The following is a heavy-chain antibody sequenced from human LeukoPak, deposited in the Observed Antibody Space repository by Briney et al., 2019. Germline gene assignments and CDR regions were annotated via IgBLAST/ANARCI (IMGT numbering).Heavy chain of an antibody. CDR2: IYYSGST. J-gene: IGHJ5*02. Sequence: KPSETLSLTCTVSGGSIYSRSNYWAWIRQPPGKGLEWIGSIYYSGSTYYNPSLKSRVTISVDTSKNQFSLKLSSVTAADTAVYYCAREAVTSTPDWFDPWGQGTLVTVSS. V-gene: IGHV4-39*07. CDR3: AREAVTSTPDWFDP. CDR1: GGSIYSRSNY. D-gene: IGHD4-17*01.